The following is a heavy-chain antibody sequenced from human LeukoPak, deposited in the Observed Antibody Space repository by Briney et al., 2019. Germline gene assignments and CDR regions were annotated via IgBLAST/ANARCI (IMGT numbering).Heavy chain of an antibody. J-gene: IGHJ6*04. Sequence: GGSLRLSCAASGFTFSSYWMSWVRQAPGKGLEWVSAISGSASSTYHADSVKGRFTISRDNAKNSLYLQMNSLRAEDTAVYYCAELGITMIGGVWGKGTTVTISS. D-gene: IGHD3-10*02. CDR3: AELGITMIGGV. V-gene: IGHV3-23*01. CDR1: GFTFSSYW. CDR2: ISGSASST.